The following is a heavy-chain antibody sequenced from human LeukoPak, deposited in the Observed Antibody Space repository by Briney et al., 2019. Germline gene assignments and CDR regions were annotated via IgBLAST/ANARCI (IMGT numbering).Heavy chain of an antibody. D-gene: IGHD4-17*01. V-gene: IGHV3-23*01. CDR3: GRDPNGDYVGAFDF. J-gene: IGHJ3*01. CDR2: ITGSGYT. Sequence: PGGSLRLSCVVSGIAFENYAMTWVRQAPGKGLGWVSSITGSGYTRNAESVKGRFTISRDNSVDTLHLQMSSLSAEDTAIYYCGRDPNGDYVGAFDFWGQGTMVTVSS. CDR1: GIAFENYA.